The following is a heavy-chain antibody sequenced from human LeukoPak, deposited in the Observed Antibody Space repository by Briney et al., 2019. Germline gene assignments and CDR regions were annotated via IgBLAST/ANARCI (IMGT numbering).Heavy chain of an antibody. Sequence: GGSLRLSCTASGFTFSSSEMNWVRQAPGKGVERVSYINSNGDSKYYADSVKGRFTISRDNAKNSLYLQMNSLRAEDTAVYYCTRRPYWGRGTLVSVSS. J-gene: IGHJ4*02. CDR1: GFTFSSSE. V-gene: IGHV3-48*03. CDR3: TRRPY. CDR2: INSNGDSK.